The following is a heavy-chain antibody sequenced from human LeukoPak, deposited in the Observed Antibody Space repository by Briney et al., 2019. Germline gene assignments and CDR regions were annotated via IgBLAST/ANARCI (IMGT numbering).Heavy chain of an antibody. CDR3: ARDQAPSGYHDY. CDR2: IYSGGST. CDR1: GFTVSSNY. D-gene: IGHD3-22*01. Sequence: PGGSLRLSCAASGFTVSSNYMSWVRQAPGKGLEWVSVIYSGGSTYYVDSVKGRFTISRDSSKNTLYLQMNSLRAEGTAVYYCARDQAPSGYHDYWGQGTLVTVSS. V-gene: IGHV3-53*01. J-gene: IGHJ4*02.